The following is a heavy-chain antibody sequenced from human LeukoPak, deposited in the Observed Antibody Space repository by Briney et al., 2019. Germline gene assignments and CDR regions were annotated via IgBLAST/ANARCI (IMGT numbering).Heavy chain of an antibody. J-gene: IGHJ4*02. V-gene: IGHV4-38-2*01. CDR1: GFSITSGDY. Sequence: SETLSLTCDVSGFSITSGDYWGWIRQSPGGGLEWIGSISHSGDTYYIPSLRSRVTMSLDTSRNQFSLDLRSVSAADTAVYFCARVGPLAVGTGKRVYSFDYWGQGTLVTVSS. CDR2: ISHSGDT. CDR3: ARVGPLAVGTGKRVYSFDY. D-gene: IGHD1-1*01.